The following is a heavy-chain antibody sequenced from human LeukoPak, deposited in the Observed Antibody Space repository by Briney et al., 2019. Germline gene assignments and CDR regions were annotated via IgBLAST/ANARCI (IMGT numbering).Heavy chain of an antibody. V-gene: IGHV4-38-2*02. J-gene: IGHJ4*02. Sequence: SETLSLTCTVSGYSISSGYYWGWIRQPPGKGLEWIGSIYHSGSTYYNPSLKSRVTISVDTSKNQSSLKLSSVTAADTAVYYCARDPLGPDYWGQGTLVTVSS. CDR2: IYHSGST. CDR3: ARDPLGPDY. CDR1: GYSISSGYY.